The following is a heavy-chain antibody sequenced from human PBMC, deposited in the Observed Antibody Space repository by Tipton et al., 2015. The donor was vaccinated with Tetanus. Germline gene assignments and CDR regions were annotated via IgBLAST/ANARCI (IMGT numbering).Heavy chain of an antibody. CDR2: INPSGGST. D-gene: IGHD3-10*01. CDR3: ASERFGEPEAYYYYGMDV. J-gene: IGHJ6*02. CDR1: GYTFTSYY. Sequence: QVQLVQSGAEVKKPGASVKVSCKASGYTFTSYYMHWVRQAPGQGLEWMGIINPSGGSTSYAQKFQGRVTMTRDTSTSTVYMELSSLRSEDTAVYYCASERFGEPEAYYYYGMDVWGQGTTVTVSS. V-gene: IGHV1-46*01.